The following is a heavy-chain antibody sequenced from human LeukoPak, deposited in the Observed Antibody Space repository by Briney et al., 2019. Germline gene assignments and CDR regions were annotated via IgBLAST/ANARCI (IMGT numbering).Heavy chain of an antibody. CDR2: ISGSGGST. V-gene: IGHV3-23*01. D-gene: IGHD1-26*01. CDR3: ALIVDYYYYGMDV. Sequence: GGSLRLSCAASGLTFSSYAMSWVRQAPGKGLEWVSAISGSGGSTYYADSMKGRFTISRDNSKNTLYLQMNSLRAEDTAVYYCALIVDYYYYGMDVWGQGTTVTVSS. CDR1: GLTFSSYA. J-gene: IGHJ6*02.